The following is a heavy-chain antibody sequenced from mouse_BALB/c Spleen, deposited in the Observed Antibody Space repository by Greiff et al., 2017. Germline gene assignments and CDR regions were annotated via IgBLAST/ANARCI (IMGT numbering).Heavy chain of an antibody. CDR2: ISSGSSTI. Sequence: EVKLVESGGGLVQPGGSRKLSCAASGFTFSSFGMHWVRQAPEKGLEWVAYISSGSSTIYYADTVKGRFTISRDNPKNTLFLQLTSLRSEDTAMYYCARKDFDYWGQGTPLTVSS. CDR1: GFTFSSFG. J-gene: IGHJ2*01. CDR3: ARKDFDY. V-gene: IGHV5-17*02.